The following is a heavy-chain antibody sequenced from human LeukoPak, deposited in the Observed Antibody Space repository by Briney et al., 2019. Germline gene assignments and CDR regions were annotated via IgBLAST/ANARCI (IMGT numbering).Heavy chain of an antibody. CDR1: GGSISSSSYY. J-gene: IGHJ4*02. CDR3: ARRNHYYYDSSGPRLYYFDY. D-gene: IGHD3-22*01. V-gene: IGHV4-39*01. CDR2: IYYSGST. Sequence: SETPSLTCTVSGGSISSSSYYWGWIRQPPGKGLEWIGSIYYSGSTYYNPSLKSRVTISVDTSKNQFSLKLSSVTAADTAVYYCARRNHYYYDSSGPRLYYFDYWGQGTLVTVSS.